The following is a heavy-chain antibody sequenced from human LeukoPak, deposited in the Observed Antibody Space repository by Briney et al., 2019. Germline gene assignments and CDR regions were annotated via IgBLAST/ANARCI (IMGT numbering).Heavy chain of an antibody. J-gene: IGHJ4*01. CDR3: ARPPNPYTSGPLDY. D-gene: IGHD3-22*01. CDR2: ISYTGNA. Sequence: SETLSLTCTVSGGSISSYYWSWTRQPPGKGLEWIGYISYTGNANYNPSLRSRVTISVGASKNQFSLKLSSVTAADTAVYYCARPPNPYTSGPLDYWGQGTLVTVSS. CDR1: GGSISSYY. V-gene: IGHV4-59*12.